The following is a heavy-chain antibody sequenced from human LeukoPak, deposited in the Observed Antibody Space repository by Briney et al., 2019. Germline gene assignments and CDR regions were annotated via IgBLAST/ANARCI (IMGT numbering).Heavy chain of an antibody. CDR3: ARSPYVSVPAGY. J-gene: IGHJ4*02. D-gene: IGHD2-2*01. CDR1: GFTFSSYS. V-gene: IGHV3-21*01. CDR2: ISSSSSYI. Sequence: GGSLRLSCAASGFTFSSYSMNWVRQAPGKGLEWVSSISSSSSYIYYADSVKGRFTISRDNAKNSLYLQMNSLRAEDTAVYYCARSPYVSVPAGYWGQGTLVTVSS.